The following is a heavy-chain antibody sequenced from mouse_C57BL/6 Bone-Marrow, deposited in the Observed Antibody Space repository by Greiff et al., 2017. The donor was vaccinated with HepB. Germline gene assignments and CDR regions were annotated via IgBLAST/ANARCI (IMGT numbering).Heavy chain of an antibody. Sequence: EVKLEESGPGLVKPSQSLSLTCSVTGYSITSGYYWNWIRQFPGNKLEWMGYISYDGSNNYNPSLKNRISITRDTSKNQLFLKLNSVTTEDTATYYCARAGRYSMDYWGQGTSVTVSS. CDR2: ISYDGSN. CDR3: ARAGRYSMDY. D-gene: IGHD1-1*01. J-gene: IGHJ4*01. V-gene: IGHV3-6*01. CDR1: GYSITSGYY.